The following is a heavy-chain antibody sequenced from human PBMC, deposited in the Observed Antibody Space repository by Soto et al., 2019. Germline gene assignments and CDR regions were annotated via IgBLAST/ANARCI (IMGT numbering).Heavy chain of an antibody. CDR2: ISHDGSDI. J-gene: IGHJ1*01. D-gene: IGHD3-22*01. Sequence: QVQLVESGGAVVQPGRSLRLSCAASGVTLTSSIMHWLRQAPGKGPEWVGLISHDGSDIGYAESVKGRFTIARDTSLNTLYLQMDSLTPEDTAVYACAREEDSSGHAGTFKHWGQGTLVTVSS. CDR3: AREEDSSGHAGTFKH. CDR1: GVTLTSSI. V-gene: IGHV3-30*03.